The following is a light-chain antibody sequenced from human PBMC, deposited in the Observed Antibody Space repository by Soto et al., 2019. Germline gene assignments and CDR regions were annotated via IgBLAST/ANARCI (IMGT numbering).Light chain of an antibody. CDR1: QGFTIY. CDR2: LIS. V-gene: IGKV1D-12*01. J-gene: IGKJ4*01. Sequence: DIQMTQSPSFVLPSVGTKVTITCRGVQGFTIYLAWYQQTPGKPPKLLISLISDLQMGVPSRFSGSGSGTDFTLTISSLQPEDFATYYCQQGYSFPLTFGGGTEVEIK. CDR3: QQGYSFPLT.